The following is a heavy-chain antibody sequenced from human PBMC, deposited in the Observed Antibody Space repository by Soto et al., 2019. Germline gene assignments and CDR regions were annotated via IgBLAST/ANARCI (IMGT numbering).Heavy chain of an antibody. CDR3: AKEYSVTTIADAFDI. Sequence: EVQLLESGGGLVQPGGSLRLSCAASGFTFNSCAMTWVRQAPGKGLEWVSTISGSSSSTCYADSVKGRFTTSRDNSKMMLYLQMDGLRAEDKGVYYCAKEYSVTTIADAFDIWGQGTMVTVSS. CDR1: GFTFNSCA. D-gene: IGHD5-12*01. V-gene: IGHV3-23*01. J-gene: IGHJ3*02. CDR2: ISGSSSST.